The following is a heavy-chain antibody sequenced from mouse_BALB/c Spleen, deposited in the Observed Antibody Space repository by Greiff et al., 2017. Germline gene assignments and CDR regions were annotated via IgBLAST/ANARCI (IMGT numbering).Heavy chain of an antibody. D-gene: IGHD1-1*01. CDR3: ARTFDYGSSPFAY. CDR2: ISSGGSYT. V-gene: IGHV5-6*02. J-gene: IGHJ3*01. CDR1: GFTFSSYG. Sequence: EVMLVESGGDLVKPGGSLKLSCAASGFTFSSYGMSWVRQTPDKRLEWVATISSGGSYTYYPDSVKGRFTISRDNAKNTLYLQMSSLKSEDTAMYYCARTFDYGSSPFAYWGQGTLVTVSA.